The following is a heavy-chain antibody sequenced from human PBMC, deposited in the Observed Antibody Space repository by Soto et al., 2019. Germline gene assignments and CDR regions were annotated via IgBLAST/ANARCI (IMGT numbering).Heavy chain of an antibody. CDR1: GGSFSGYS. Sequence: QVQLQQWGAGLLKPSETLSLTCAVNGGSFSGYSWTWIRQAPGKGLDWIGEINYTGTTNYSPSLKSRVTLSVDTSKNQFSLELRSVSAADTAVYYCAREGGSGWYYYDDWGHGTLVTVSS. CDR3: AREGGSGWYYYDD. V-gene: IGHV4-34*02. D-gene: IGHD6-19*01. CDR2: INYTGTT. J-gene: IGHJ4*01.